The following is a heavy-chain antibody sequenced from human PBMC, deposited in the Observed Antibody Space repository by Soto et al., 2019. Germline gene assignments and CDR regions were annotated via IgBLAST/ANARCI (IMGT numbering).Heavy chain of an antibody. CDR1: GGSISSYY. V-gene: IGHV4-59*01. J-gene: IGHJ5*02. CDR2: IYYSGST. D-gene: IGHD4-17*01. Sequence: TSETLSLTCTVSGGSISSYYWSWIRQPPGKGLEWIGYIYYSGSTNYNPSLKSRVTISVDTSKNQFSLKLSSVTAADTAVYYCARIDYGDYGGWFDPWGQGTLVTVSS. CDR3: ARIDYGDYGGWFDP.